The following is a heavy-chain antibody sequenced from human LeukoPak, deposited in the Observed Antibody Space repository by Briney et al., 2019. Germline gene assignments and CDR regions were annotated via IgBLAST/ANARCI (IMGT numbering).Heavy chain of an antibody. V-gene: IGHV4-59*01. J-gene: IGHJ5*02. CDR2: IYYSGST. Sequence: PSETLSLTCTVSGGSISSYYWNWIRRPPGKGLEWIGHIYYSGSTNYNPSLRSRVTISVDTSKNQFSLKLSSVTAADTAVYYCARIYSGYWFDPWGQGTLVTVSS. CDR3: ARIYSGYWFDP. D-gene: IGHD5-12*01. CDR1: GGSISSYY.